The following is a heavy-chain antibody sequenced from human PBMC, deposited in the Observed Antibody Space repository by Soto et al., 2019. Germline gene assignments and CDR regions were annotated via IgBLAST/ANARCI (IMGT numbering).Heavy chain of an antibody. J-gene: IGHJ6*01. Sequence: QVQLVQSGAEVKKPGSSVKVSCKTSGGTFRTSAISWVRQAPAQGREWMGVIMPVFPTPDYAQKFQGRVTITADESTSTAYMELSSLRSEDTAVYYCARDKDRQQLGGNYYYIMDVWGQGTTVTVSS. CDR2: IMPVFPTP. CDR1: GGTFRTSA. D-gene: IGHD3-3*02. CDR3: ARDKDRQQLGGNYYYIMDV. V-gene: IGHV1-69*12.